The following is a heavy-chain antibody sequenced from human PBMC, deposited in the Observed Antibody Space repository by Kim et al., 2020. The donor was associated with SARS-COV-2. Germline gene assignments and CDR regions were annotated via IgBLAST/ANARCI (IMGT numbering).Heavy chain of an antibody. CDR3: ARDPRPQNYYDSSGSTDY. V-gene: IGHV3-48*02. D-gene: IGHD3-22*01. CDR2: ISSSSSTI. CDR1: GFTFSSYS. Sequence: GGSLRLSCAASGFTFSSYSMNWVRQAPGKGLEWVSYISSSSSTIYYADSVKGRFTISRDNAKNSLYLQMNSLRDEDTAVYYCARDPRPQNYYDSSGSTDYWGQGTLVTVSS. J-gene: IGHJ4*02.